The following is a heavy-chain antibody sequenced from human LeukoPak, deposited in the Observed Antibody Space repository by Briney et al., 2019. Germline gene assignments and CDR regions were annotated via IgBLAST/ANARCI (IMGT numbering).Heavy chain of an antibody. J-gene: IGHJ5*02. Sequence: PGGSLRLSCAASGFTFSSYWMTWVRQAPGKGLEWVANLNPDGSRKFYVDSVKGRFTISRDNAKNSLYLQMHSLRAEDTALYYCAIDAYDDSSESWGQGTLVTVSS. CDR1: GFTFSSYW. CDR3: AIDAYDDSSES. CDR2: LNPDGSRK. V-gene: IGHV3-7*01. D-gene: IGHD3-3*01.